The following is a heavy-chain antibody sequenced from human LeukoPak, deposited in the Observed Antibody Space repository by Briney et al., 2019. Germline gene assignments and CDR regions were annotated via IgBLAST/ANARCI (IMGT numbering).Heavy chain of an antibody. V-gene: IGHV1-2*06. J-gene: IGHJ4*02. CDR1: GYTFTGYY. CDR3: ARDPPPSLAAADDY. Sequence: ASVKVSCKASGYTFTGYYMHWMRQAPGQGLEWMGRTNPNSGGTNYAQKFQGRVSMTRATSISTAYMELSRLRSDDTAVYYCARDPPPSLAAADDYWGQGTLVTVSS. D-gene: IGHD6-13*01. CDR2: TNPNSGGT.